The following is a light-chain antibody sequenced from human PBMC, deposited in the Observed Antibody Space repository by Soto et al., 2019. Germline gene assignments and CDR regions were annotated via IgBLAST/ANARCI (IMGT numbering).Light chain of an antibody. J-gene: IGLJ1*01. CDR3: CSYAGSSTYV. CDR2: EGS. V-gene: IGLV2-23*01. CDR1: SSDVGSYNL. Sequence: QSVLTQPASVSGSPGQSITISCTGTSSDVGSYNLVSWYQQHPGKAPKLMIYEGSKRPSGVSNHFSGSKSGNTASLTISGLQAEDEADYYCCSYAGSSTYVFGPGTQVTVL.